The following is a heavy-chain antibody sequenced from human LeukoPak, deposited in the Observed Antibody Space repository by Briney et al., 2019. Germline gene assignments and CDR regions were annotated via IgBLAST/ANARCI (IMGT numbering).Heavy chain of an antibody. V-gene: IGHV3-15*01. D-gene: IGHD1-14*01. J-gene: IGHJ4*02. CDR3: TGPNQFDY. CDR2: IRSKTDGGTA. CDR1: GFTFSSAW. Sequence: GGSLRLSCAASGFTFSSAWMSWVRQHPGKGLEWVGRIRSKTDGGTADYAAPVKGRFTISREDSKNTLYLQMNSLKTEDTAVYYCTGPNQFDYWGQGTLVTVSS.